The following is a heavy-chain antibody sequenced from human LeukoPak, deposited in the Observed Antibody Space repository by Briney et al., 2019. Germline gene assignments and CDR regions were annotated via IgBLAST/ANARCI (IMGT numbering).Heavy chain of an antibody. CDR2: INHSGST. CDR3: ARGLVRSSGWRNYYYYGMDV. V-gene: IGHV4-34*01. CDR1: GGSFSGYY. D-gene: IGHD6-19*01. J-gene: IGHJ6*02. Sequence: SETLSLTCAVYGGSFSGYYWSWIRQPPGKGLEWIGEINHSGSTNYNPSLKSRVTISVDTSKNQFSLKLSSVTAADTAVYYCARGLVRSSGWRNYYYYGMDVWGQGTTVTVSS.